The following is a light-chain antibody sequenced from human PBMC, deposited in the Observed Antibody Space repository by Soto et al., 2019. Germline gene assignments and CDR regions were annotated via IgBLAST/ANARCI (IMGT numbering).Light chain of an antibody. J-gene: IGLJ2*01. Sequence: SYELTQPPSVSVSPGQTASITCSGDKLGDKYVCWYQQRPGQSPVLVIYQDNKRPSGIPERFSGSNSGNTATLTISGTQSMDEADYYCQAWDSSTVVFGGGTKVTVL. CDR1: KLGDKY. CDR3: QAWDSSTVV. CDR2: QDN. V-gene: IGLV3-1*01.